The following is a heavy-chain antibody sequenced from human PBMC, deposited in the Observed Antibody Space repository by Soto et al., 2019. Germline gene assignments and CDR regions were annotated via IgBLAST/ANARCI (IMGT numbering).Heavy chain of an antibody. CDR3: ARAYYDFCSGHGQLSLDY. Sequence: QVQLQQWGAGLLKPSETLSLTCAVSGGSFTGYQWSWIRQPPGKGLEWIGEIDHSGSTNYNPSLKSRVTIPLDRTKNHFSLQLSALTAADTAMYYCARAYYDFCSGHGQLSLDYWGQGTLVTVSS. J-gene: IGHJ4*02. CDR2: IDHSGST. V-gene: IGHV4-34*01. D-gene: IGHD3-3*01. CDR1: GGSFTGYQ.